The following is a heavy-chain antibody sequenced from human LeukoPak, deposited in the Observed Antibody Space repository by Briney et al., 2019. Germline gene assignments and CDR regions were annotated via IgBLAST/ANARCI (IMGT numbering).Heavy chain of an antibody. J-gene: IGHJ4*02. V-gene: IGHV1-8*02. CDR3: ARERGYSFDY. CDR2: MNPNSGNT. CDR1: GYTFTSYD. D-gene: IGHD5-18*01. Sequence: ASVKVSCKASGYTFTSYDINWVRQATGQGLEWMGWMNPNSGNTGYAQKLQGRVTMTTDTSTSTAYMELRSLRSDDTAVYYCARERGYSFDYWGQGTLVTVSS.